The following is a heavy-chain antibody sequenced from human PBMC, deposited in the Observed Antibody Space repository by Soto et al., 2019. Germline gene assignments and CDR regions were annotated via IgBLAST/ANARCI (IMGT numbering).Heavy chain of an antibody. D-gene: IGHD1-26*01. V-gene: IGHV3-23*01. CDR2: ISAGGDGT. CDR3: ADGGRYPYF. Sequence: PGGSLRLSCAASGFSFRSYAMGWVRQAPGKGLAWVSSISAGGDGTYYADSVKGRFTISRDNSKNTLYLQMDSLRAEDTAVYYCADGGRYPYFWGQGTRVTVSS. J-gene: IGHJ4*02. CDR1: GFSFRSYA.